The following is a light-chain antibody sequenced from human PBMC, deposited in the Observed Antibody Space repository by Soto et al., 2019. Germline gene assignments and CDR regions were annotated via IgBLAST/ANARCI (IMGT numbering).Light chain of an antibody. V-gene: IGKV3-15*01. CDR3: QQYGTSEII. CDR2: GAS. J-gene: IGKJ5*01. CDR1: QSVSRN. Sequence: EVVLTQSPATLSVSPGDRATLSCRASQSVSRNLAWYQQKPGQAPRLLIYGASTRATGVPARFSGSGSATEFTLSISSLQSEDVAVYYCQQYGTSEIIFGQGTRLEIK.